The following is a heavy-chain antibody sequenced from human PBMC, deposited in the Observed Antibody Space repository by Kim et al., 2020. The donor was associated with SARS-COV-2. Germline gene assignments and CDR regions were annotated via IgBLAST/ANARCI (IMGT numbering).Heavy chain of an antibody. J-gene: IGHJ4*02. CDR3: ARDVTAGNIDY. V-gene: IGHV3-7*03. Sequence: GGSLRLSCAASGFTFGFYYMGWARQAPGKGLEWLANINHDGSGKAYVDSVKGRFTISRDNAKNSLFLQINSLRAEDTAVYVCARDVTAGNIDYWGQGTLVTVSS. CDR1: GFTFGFYY. D-gene: IGHD3-10*01. CDR2: INHDGSGK.